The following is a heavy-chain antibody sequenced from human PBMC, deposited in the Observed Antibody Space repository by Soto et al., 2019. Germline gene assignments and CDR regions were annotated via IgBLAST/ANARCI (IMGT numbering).Heavy chain of an antibody. D-gene: IGHD6-19*01. J-gene: IGHJ4*02. Sequence: QVHLVQSGAEVKKPGSSVKVSCKASGGSFSNYIFAWVRQAPGQGREWMGGTIPMFATAQYAQKLQGRVTITADESTSTVYMDLTSLTSDDTAVYYCARGIFGQQWLVGFDTWGQGTLVTVSS. CDR3: ARGIFGQQWLVGFDT. CDR1: GGSFSNYI. CDR2: TIPMFATA. V-gene: IGHV1-69*01.